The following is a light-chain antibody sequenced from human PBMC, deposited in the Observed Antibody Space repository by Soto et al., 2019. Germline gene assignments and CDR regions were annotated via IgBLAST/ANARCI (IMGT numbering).Light chain of an antibody. V-gene: IGKV3-15*01. J-gene: IGKJ4*01. CDR3: QQYNEWPLT. CDR2: CAS. Sequence: ETVMTQSPATLSVSPGERATLSCGASQSVSTNLAWYQQKPGQVPRLLIYCASTRASDIPARFSGSGSGTEFTLTISSLQSEDFAVYYCQQYNEWPLTFGGGTKVEIE. CDR1: QSVSTN.